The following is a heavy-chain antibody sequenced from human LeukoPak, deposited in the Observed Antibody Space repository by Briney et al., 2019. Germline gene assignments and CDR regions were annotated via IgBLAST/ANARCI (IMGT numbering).Heavy chain of an antibody. Sequence: PGGSLRLSCTASGFTISTYWMSWVRQAPGKGLEWVANINQDGSKKYYVDSVKGRFTISRDNVKNSVYLQMNSLRAEDTAVYYCARVRSYYYDSSGYYPFDYWGQGTLVTVSS. CDR2: INQDGSKK. J-gene: IGHJ4*02. CDR1: GFTISTYW. D-gene: IGHD3-22*01. V-gene: IGHV3-7*01. CDR3: ARVRSYYYDSSGYYPFDY.